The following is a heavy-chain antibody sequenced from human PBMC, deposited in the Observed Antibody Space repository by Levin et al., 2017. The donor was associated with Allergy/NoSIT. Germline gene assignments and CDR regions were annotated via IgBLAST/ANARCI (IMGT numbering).Heavy chain of an antibody. D-gene: IGHD2-2*01. Sequence: LSLTCAVSEFTVSDNYMSWLRQAPGKGLEWVSIMYSGGSTYYADSVKGRFTISRDNSKNTLSLQMNSLRVEDTAVYYCASVSRASWRAFDIWGQGTMVTVSS. CDR2: MYSGGST. CDR3: ASVSRASWRAFDI. J-gene: IGHJ3*02. V-gene: IGHV3-53*01. CDR1: EFTVSDNY.